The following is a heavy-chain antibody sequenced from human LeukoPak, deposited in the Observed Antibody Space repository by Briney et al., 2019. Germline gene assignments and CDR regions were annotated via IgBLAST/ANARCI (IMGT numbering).Heavy chain of an antibody. CDR3: ARVGTYYRSLDS. V-gene: IGHV4-59*01. D-gene: IGHD3-10*01. J-gene: IGHJ4*02. CDR2: IYHSGGT. Sequence: PSETLSLTCTVSGGSINDASWSWIRRPPGQGLEWIGYIYHSGGTNYNPSLKSRVSISLDTSKNQFSLKLSSVTAADTAVYYCARVGTYYRSLDSWGQGTLVTVSS. CDR1: GGSINDAS.